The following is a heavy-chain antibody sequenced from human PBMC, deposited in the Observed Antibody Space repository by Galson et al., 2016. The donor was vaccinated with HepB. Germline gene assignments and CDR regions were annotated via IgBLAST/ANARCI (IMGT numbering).Heavy chain of an antibody. V-gene: IGHV3-33*01. CDR1: GFTFNNYV. CDR3: ARALGRYAYYFDY. D-gene: IGHD3-16*01. J-gene: IGHJ4*01. Sequence: SLRLSCAASGFTFNNYVMHWVRQAPGKGLEWVAVIWYDGGNIYYADSVKGRFTISRDNSKNSLFLQMNSLRAEDTAMYYCARALGRYAYYFDYWGPGSLVTVSS. CDR2: IWYDGGNI.